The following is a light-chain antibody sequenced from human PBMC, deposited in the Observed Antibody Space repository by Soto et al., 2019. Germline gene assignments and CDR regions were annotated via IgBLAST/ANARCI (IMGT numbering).Light chain of an antibody. V-gene: IGLV1-44*01. CDR1: RSTIGSNP. J-gene: IGLJ2*01. CDR3: ATWDYSLYGPV. CDR2: NNN. Sequence: QAVVTQPPSASGTPGQGVTISCAGSRSTIGSNPVQWYHQLPGTAPKLLIYNNNQRPSGVPDRFSGSKSGTSASLAISGLQSEDEADYYCATWDYSLYGPVFGGGTKLTVL.